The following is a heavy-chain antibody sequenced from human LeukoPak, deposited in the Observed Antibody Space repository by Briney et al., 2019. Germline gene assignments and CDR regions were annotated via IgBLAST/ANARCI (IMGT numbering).Heavy chain of an antibody. V-gene: IGHV4-59*08. J-gene: IGHJ4*02. CDR1: GGSISSYY. D-gene: IGHD6-19*01. Sequence: SETLSLTCTVSGGSISSYYWSWIWQPPGKGLEWIGYIYYSGSTNYNPSLKSRLTISVDTSKNQLSLKLSSVTDAGTAVYYCARHWKSSYTHIDYWGQGTLVTVSS. CDR3: ARHWKSSYTHIDY. CDR2: IYYSGST.